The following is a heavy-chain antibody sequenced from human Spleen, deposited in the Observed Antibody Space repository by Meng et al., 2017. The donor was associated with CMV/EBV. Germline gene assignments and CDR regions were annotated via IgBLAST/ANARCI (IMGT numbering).Heavy chain of an antibody. CDR3: ASMGGGGYCSSTSCYKLEALYYGMDV. D-gene: IGHD2-2*02. CDR2: IYPGDSDI. Sequence: GESLKISCKGSGYNFSNYWIAWVRQMPGKGLEWMGMIYPGDSDIRYSPSFQGQVTFSADKSISTAYLQWSSLKASDTAMYYCASMGGGGYCSSTSCYKLEALYYGMDVWGQGTTVTVSS. J-gene: IGHJ6*02. V-gene: IGHV5-51*01. CDR1: GYNFSNYW.